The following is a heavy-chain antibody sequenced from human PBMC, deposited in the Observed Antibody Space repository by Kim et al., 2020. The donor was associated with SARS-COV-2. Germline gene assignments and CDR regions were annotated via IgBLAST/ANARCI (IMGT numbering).Heavy chain of an antibody. CDR1: GGSISSSSYY. V-gene: IGHV4-39*01. CDR3: ARHCRVCFPRHKKYSSSSSPLDY. D-gene: IGHD6-6*01. Sequence: SETLSLTCTVSGGSISSSSYYWGWIRQPPGKGLEWIGSIYYSGSTYYNPSLKSRVTISVDTSKNQFSLKLSSVTAADTAVYYCARHCRVCFPRHKKYSSSSSPLDYWGQGTLVTVSS. J-gene: IGHJ4*02. CDR2: IYYSGST.